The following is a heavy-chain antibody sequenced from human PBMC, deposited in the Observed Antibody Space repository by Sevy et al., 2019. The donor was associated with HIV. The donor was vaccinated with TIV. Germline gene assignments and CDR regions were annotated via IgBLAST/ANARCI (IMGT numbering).Heavy chain of an antibody. CDR3: AKEGTWYGRDYFDY. V-gene: IGHV3-23*01. J-gene: IGHJ4*02. CDR1: GFSFSLYA. Sequence: GGSLRLSCVASGFSFSLYAMSWVRQAPGKGLEWVSAISGGGGSTYYAHSVKGRFTISRDTSKNTLSLQMTSLRAEDTAVYYCAKEGTWYGRDYFDYWGQGTLVTVSS. D-gene: IGHD6-13*01. CDR2: ISGGGGST.